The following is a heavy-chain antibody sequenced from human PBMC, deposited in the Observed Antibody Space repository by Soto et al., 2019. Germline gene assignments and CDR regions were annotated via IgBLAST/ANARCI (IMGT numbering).Heavy chain of an antibody. CDR3: ARDIAAAELCAFDI. V-gene: IGHV1-2*04. CDR2: INPNSGGT. J-gene: IGHJ3*02. Sequence: ASVKVSCKASGYTFTGYYMHWVRQAPGQGLEWMGWINPNSGGTNYAQKFQGWVTMTRDTSISTAYMELSRLRSDDTAVYYCARDIAAAELCAFDIWGQGTMVTVSS. CDR1: GYTFTGYY. D-gene: IGHD6-13*01.